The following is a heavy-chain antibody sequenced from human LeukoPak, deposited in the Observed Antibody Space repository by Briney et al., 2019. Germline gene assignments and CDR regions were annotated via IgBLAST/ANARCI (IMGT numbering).Heavy chain of an antibody. J-gene: IGHJ4*02. V-gene: IGHV3-33*01. CDR2: IWYDGSNK. CDR3: ARDYVDIAVVSFDY. Sequence: GGSLRLSCAASGFTFSSYGMHWVRQAPGKGLEWVAVIWYDGSNKYYADSVKGRFTISRDNSKNSLYLQMNSLRAEDTAVYYCARDYVDIAVVSFDYWGQGTLVTVSS. D-gene: IGHD6-19*01. CDR1: GFTFSSYG.